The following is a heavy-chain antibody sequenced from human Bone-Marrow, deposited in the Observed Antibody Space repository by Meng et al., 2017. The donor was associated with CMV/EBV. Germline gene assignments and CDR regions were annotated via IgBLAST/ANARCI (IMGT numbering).Heavy chain of an antibody. CDR1: GYSFASHW. CDR3: ARTTDGYNFLDYFDY. D-gene: IGHD5-24*01. CDR2: IHPGDSDT. Sequence: KVSCKASGYSFASHWIGWVRQMPGKGLEWMGIIHPGDSDTRYRPPFQGQVTISADKSITTAYLQWSSLKASDTAMYYCARTTDGYNFLDYFDYWGQGTRVTVSS. V-gene: IGHV5-51*01. J-gene: IGHJ4*02.